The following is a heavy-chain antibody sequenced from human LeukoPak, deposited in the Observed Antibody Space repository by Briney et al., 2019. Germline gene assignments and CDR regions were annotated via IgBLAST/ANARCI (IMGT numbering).Heavy chain of an antibody. CDR3: ARGREARLRDVLRYFDY. D-gene: IGHD3-9*01. CDR1: GFTFSSYA. V-gene: IGHV3-30-3*01. J-gene: IGHJ4*02. CDR2: ISYDGSNK. Sequence: PGRSLRLSCAASGFTFSSYAMHWVRQAPGKGLEWVAVISYDGSNKYYADSVKGRFTISRDNSKNTLYLQMNSLRAEDTAVYYCARGREARLRDVLRYFDYWGQGTLVTVSS.